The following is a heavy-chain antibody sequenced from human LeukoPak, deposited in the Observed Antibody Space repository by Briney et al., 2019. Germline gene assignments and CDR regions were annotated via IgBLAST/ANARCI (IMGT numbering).Heavy chain of an antibody. V-gene: IGHV3-48*03. CDR2: ISSSGSTI. Sequence: GGSLRLSCAASGFTFSSYEMNWVRQAPGKGLEGVSYISSSGSTIYYADSVKGRFTISRDNSKNSLYLQMNTLRAEDTAVYYCAELGITMIGGVWGKGTTVTISS. D-gene: IGHD3-10*02. CDR1: GFTFSSYE. CDR3: AELGITMIGGV. J-gene: IGHJ6*04.